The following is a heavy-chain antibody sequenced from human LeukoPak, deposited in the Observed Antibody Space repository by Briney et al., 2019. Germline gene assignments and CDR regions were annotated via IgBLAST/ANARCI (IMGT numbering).Heavy chain of an antibody. CDR2: ISAYNGNT. Sequence: ASVKVSCKASGYTFTSYGISWVRQAPGQGLEWMGWISAYNGNTNYAQKLQGRVTMTTDTSTSIAYMELRSLRSDDTAVYYCARDGPAYYYDSSGYPPDYWGQGTLVTVSS. D-gene: IGHD3-22*01. CDR1: GYTFTSYG. V-gene: IGHV1-18*01. J-gene: IGHJ4*02. CDR3: ARDGPAYYYDSSGYPPDY.